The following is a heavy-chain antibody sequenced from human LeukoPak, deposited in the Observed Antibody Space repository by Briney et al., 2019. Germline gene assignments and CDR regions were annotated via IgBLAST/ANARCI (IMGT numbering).Heavy chain of an antibody. CDR3: ARDWSGCYHDAFDI. CDR1: GFTFKTYE. Sequence: GGSLRLSCTASGFTFKTYEMNWVRQAPGKGLEWVANIKQDGSEKYYVDSVKGRFTISRDNAKNSLYLQMNSLRAEDTAVYYCARDWSGCYHDAFDIWGQGTMVTVSS. J-gene: IGHJ3*02. D-gene: IGHD1-26*01. CDR2: IKQDGSEK. V-gene: IGHV3-7*01.